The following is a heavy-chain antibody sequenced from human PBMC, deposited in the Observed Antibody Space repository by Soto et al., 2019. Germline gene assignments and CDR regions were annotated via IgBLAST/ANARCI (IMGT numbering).Heavy chain of an antibody. Sequence: GESLKISCKGSGYSFTSYWISWVRQMPGKGLEWMGRIDPSDSYTNYSPSFQGHVTISADKSISTAYLQWSSLKASDTAMYYCARLYGSGSYYGAYYYYGMDVWGQGTTVTVSS. D-gene: IGHD3-10*01. J-gene: IGHJ6*02. CDR1: GYSFTSYW. CDR3: ARLYGSGSYYGAYYYYGMDV. CDR2: IDPSDSYT. V-gene: IGHV5-10-1*01.